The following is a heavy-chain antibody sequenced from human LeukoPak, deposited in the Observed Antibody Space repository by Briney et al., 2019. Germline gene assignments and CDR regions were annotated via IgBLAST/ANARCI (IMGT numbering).Heavy chain of an antibody. D-gene: IGHD2-2*01. CDR2: ISAYNGNT. Sequence: ASVKVSSKASGYTFTTYGISWVRQAPGQGLEWMGWISAYNGNTNYAQKLQGRVTMTTDTSTSTAYMELRSLRSDDTAVYYCARYCSSTSCYWYFDYWGQGTLVTVSS. CDR3: ARYCSSTSCYWYFDY. V-gene: IGHV1-18*01. CDR1: GYTFTTYG. J-gene: IGHJ4*02.